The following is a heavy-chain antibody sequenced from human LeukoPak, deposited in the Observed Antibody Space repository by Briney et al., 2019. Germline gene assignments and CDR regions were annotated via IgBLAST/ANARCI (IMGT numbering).Heavy chain of an antibody. J-gene: IGHJ5*02. Sequence: SVKVSCKASGGTFSSYAISWVRQAPGQGLEWMGRIIPILGIANYAQKFQGRVTITADKSTSTAYMELSSLRSEDTAVYYCARVVQGGTVITLTTNWFDPWGQGTLVTVSS. D-gene: IGHD3-22*01. CDR1: GGTFSSYA. V-gene: IGHV1-69*04. CDR3: ARVVQGGTVITLTTNWFDP. CDR2: IIPILGIA.